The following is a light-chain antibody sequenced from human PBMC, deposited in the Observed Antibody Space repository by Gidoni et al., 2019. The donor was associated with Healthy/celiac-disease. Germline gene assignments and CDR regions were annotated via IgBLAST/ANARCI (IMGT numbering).Light chain of an antibody. J-gene: IGKJ1*01. CDR2: LGS. V-gene: IGKV2-28*01. CDR3: MQALQTSWT. Sequence: DIVMTKSPLSLPVTPGEPASISCRSSQSLLHSNGFNYLDWYLQKPGQSPQLLIYLGSNRASGVPDRFRGSGSGTDFTLKISRVEAEDVGVYYCMQALQTSWTFGQGTKVEIK. CDR1: QSLLHSNGFNY.